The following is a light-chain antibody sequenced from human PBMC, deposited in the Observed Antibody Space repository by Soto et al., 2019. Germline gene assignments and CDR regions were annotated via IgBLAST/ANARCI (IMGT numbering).Light chain of an antibody. CDR2: EGN. CDR3: CSYAPSRTLL. Sequence: QSALTQPASVSESPGQSITISCTGTSSDVGTYNLVTWYQQDPGKAPKLIIYEGNKRPSGVSNRFSASKSGNTASLTISGLLAEDEADYYCCSYAPSRTLLFGGGTKLTVL. V-gene: IGLV2-23*01. CDR1: SSDVGTYNL. J-gene: IGLJ2*01.